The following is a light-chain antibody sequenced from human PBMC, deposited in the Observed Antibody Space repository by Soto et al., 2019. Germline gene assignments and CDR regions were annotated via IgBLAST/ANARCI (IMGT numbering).Light chain of an antibody. CDR2: GAS. J-gene: IGKJ3*01. CDR1: QSVTISY. Sequence: EIVLPQSPRTLSLSPGERATLSCRAVQSVTISYLAWYQQKPGQAPRLLIYGASSRATGIPPRFSGSGSGTDLTLTISSLEPEDFAVYYCQQRSNWPRFTFGPGTKVDIK. V-gene: IGKV3-11*01. CDR3: QQRSNWPRFT.